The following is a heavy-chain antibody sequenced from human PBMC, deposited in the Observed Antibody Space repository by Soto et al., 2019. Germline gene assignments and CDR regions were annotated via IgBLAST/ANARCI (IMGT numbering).Heavy chain of an antibody. CDR2: ISGSGGST. CDR1: GFTFSSYA. D-gene: IGHD6-6*01. J-gene: IGHJ4*02. V-gene: IGHV3-23*01. Sequence: GGSLRLSCAASGFTFSSYAMSWVRQAPGKGLEWVSAISGSGGSTYYADSVKGRFTISRDNSKNTLYLQMNSLRAEDTAVYYCAKGYSSSSTGRLFDYWGQGTLVTVSS. CDR3: AKGYSSSSTGRLFDY.